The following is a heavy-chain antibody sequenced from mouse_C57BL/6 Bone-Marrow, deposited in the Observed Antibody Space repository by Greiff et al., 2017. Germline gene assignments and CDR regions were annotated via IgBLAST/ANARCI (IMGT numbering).Heavy chain of an antibody. CDR3: AREGPYDYDGSFDY. D-gene: IGHD2-4*01. CDR2: IYPGGGYT. Sequence: QVQLQQSGAELVRPGTSVKMSCKASGYTFTNYWIGWVKQRPGHGLEWIGDIYPGGGYTNYNEKFKGKATLTADKSSSTAYMQFSSLTSEDSAIYYCAREGPYDYDGSFDYWGKGTTLTVSS. J-gene: IGHJ2*01. V-gene: IGHV1-63*01. CDR1: GYTFTNYW.